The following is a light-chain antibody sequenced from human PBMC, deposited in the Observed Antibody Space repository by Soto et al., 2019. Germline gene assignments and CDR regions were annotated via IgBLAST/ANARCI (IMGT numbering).Light chain of an antibody. V-gene: IGKV3-15*01. Sequence: EIVMTQSPATLSVSPGERATLSCRASQSVSSNLAWYQQKPGQAARLLIYGASTRATGIPARFSGSGSGTEFTLTISSLQSEDFAVYYCQQYFTFGGGTKVEIK. J-gene: IGKJ4*01. CDR1: QSVSSN. CDR3: QQYFT. CDR2: GAS.